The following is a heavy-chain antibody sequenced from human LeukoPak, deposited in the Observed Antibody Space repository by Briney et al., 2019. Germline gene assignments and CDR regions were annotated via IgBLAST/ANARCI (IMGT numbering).Heavy chain of an antibody. V-gene: IGHV1-18*04. CDR2: TSAYNGNT. CDR3: ARAQEQLDLYYYYYGMDV. Sequence: ASVKVSCKASGYTFTSYYMHWVRQAPGQGLEWMGWTSAYNGNTNYAQKLQGRVTMTTDTSTSTAYMELRSLRSDDTAVYYCARAQEQLDLYYYYYGMDVWGQGTTVTVSS. D-gene: IGHD6-13*01. J-gene: IGHJ6*02. CDR1: GYTFTSYY.